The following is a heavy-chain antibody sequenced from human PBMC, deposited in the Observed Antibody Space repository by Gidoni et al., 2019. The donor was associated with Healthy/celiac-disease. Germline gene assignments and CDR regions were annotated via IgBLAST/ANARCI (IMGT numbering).Heavy chain of an antibody. V-gene: IGHV3-66*01. CDR3: AREGTGYFQH. Sequence: EVQLVESGGGLVQPWGSLRLSCAASVFTVSSNYMSWVRQAPGKGREWVSVIYSGGSTYYADSVKGRFTISRDNSKNTLYLQMNSLRAEDTAVYYCAREGTGYFQHWGQGTLVTVSS. J-gene: IGHJ1*01. D-gene: IGHD3-10*01. CDR2: IYSGGST. CDR1: VFTVSSNY.